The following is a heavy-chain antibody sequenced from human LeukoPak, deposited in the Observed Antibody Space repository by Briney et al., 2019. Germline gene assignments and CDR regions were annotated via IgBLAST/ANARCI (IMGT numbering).Heavy chain of an antibody. V-gene: IGHV3-23*01. CDR2: ISGSGGST. Sequence: GGSLRLSCAASGFTFSTYAMSWVRQAPGKGLEWVSAISGSGGSTYYADSVKGQFTISRDNSKNTLYLQMNSLRVEDTAVYYCARRHSGSWYYFDYWGQGTLVTVSS. J-gene: IGHJ4*02. CDR3: ARRHSGSWYYFDY. D-gene: IGHD6-13*01. CDR1: GFTFSTYA.